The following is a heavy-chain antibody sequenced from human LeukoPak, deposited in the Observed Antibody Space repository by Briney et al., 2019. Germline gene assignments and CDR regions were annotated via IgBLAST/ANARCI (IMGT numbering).Heavy chain of an antibody. CDR3: ARAATGNFDY. V-gene: IGHV4-31*03. CDR1: GGSFSSGGYY. J-gene: IGHJ4*02. D-gene: IGHD1-1*01. Sequence: SQTLSLTCTVSGGSFSSGGYYWSWIRQHPGKGLEWIGYIYYSGSTYYNPSLKSRVTISVDTSKNQFSLKLSSVTAADTAVYYCARAATGNFDYWGQGTLVTVSS. CDR2: IYYSGST.